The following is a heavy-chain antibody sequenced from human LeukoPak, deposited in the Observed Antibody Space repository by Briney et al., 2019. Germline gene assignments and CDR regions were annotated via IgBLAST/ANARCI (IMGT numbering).Heavy chain of an antibody. CDR1: GFTFSSYT. V-gene: IGHV3-48*04. Sequence: GRSLRLSCVVSGFTFSSYTMHWVRQAPGKGLEWVSYISSSGSTIYYADSVKGRFTTSRDNAKNSLYLQMNSLRAEDTAVYYCARDYGGSSPFDYWGQGTLVTVSS. CDR3: ARDYGGSSPFDY. CDR2: ISSSGSTI. J-gene: IGHJ4*02. D-gene: IGHD4-23*01.